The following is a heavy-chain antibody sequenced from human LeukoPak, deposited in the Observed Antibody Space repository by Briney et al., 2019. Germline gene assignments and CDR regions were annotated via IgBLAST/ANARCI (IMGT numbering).Heavy chain of an antibody. D-gene: IGHD3-22*01. CDR3: ARDRPTYYYDSSGSANAFDI. CDR1: GGTFSSYA. J-gene: IGHJ3*02. CDR2: IIPIFGTA. Sequence: SVKVSCKASGGTFSSYAISWVRQAPGQGLEWMGRIIPIFGTANYAQKFQGRVTITTDESTSTAYMKLSSLRSEDTAVYYCARDRPTYYYDSSGSANAFDIWGQGTMVTVSS. V-gene: IGHV1-69*05.